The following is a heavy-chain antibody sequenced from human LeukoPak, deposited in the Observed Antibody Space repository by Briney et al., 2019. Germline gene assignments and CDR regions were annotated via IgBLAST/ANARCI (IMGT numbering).Heavy chain of an antibody. Sequence: SETLSLTCAVSGYTISSYSYLGWLRKPPGKGLEWIGDIYHTGNTYYNPSLRSRVTISVDKSKNQFSLKVRSVTAADTAVYYCMRRYNGWQGDNNWFDPWGQGTLVSVSS. D-gene: IGHD1-1*01. V-gene: IGHV4-38-2*01. CDR2: IYHTGNT. J-gene: IGHJ5*02. CDR1: GYTISSYSY. CDR3: MRRYNGWQGDNNWFDP.